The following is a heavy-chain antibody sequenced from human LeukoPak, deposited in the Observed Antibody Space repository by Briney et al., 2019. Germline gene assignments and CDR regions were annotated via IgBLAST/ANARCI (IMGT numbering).Heavy chain of an antibody. CDR2: ISGSGGST. CDR1: GFTFSSYG. V-gene: IGHV3-23*01. J-gene: IGHJ6*03. D-gene: IGHD1-26*01. Sequence: GGTLRLSCAASGFTFSSYGMSWVRQAPGKGLEWVSAISGSGGSTYYADSAKGRFTISRDNSKNTLYLQMNSLRAEDTAVYYCAKDDGGSYYIYYYYMDVWGKGTTVTISS. CDR3: AKDDGGSYYIYYYYMDV.